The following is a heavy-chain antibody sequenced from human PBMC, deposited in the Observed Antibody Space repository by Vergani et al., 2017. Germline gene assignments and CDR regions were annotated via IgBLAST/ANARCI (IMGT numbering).Heavy chain of an antibody. CDR3: ARDALRDGYIPGDY. Sequence: QVQLVQSGAEVKKPGASVKVSCKASGYTFTSYAMHWVRQAPGQRLEWMGWINAGNGITKYSQKFQGRVTITRDTSASTAYMELSSLRSEDTAVYYCARDALRDGYIPGDYWGQGTLVTVSS. J-gene: IGHJ4*02. D-gene: IGHD5-24*01. CDR2: INAGNGIT. CDR1: GYTFTSYA. V-gene: IGHV1-3*01.